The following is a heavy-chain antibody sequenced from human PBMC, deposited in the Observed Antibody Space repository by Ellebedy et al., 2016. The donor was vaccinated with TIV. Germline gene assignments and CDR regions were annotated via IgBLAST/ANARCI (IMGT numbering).Heavy chain of an antibody. CDR3: ASPSRSYSSSSDLYYYYGMDV. V-gene: IGHV3-74*01. D-gene: IGHD6-6*01. Sequence: GESLKISXAASGFTFSRYRMHWVRQAPGKGLVWVSRIKSDGSYTNDADSVKGRFTISRDNAKNSLYLQMNSLRAEDTAVYYCASPSRSYSSSSDLYYYYGMDVWGQGTTVTVSS. CDR2: IKSDGSYT. J-gene: IGHJ6*02. CDR1: GFTFSRYR.